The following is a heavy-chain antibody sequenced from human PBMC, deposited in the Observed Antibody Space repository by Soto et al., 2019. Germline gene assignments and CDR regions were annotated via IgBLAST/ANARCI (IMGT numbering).Heavy chain of an antibody. CDR2: IYYSGST. CDR3: PRHYYDFWSGAENWYVGL. Sequence: PSETLSLTCTFSVGSISSNSYYWGWVRQPPGKGLEWIGSIYYSGSTFYNPSLKSRVTMSIDTSKNQFSLELSSVTAADTAVYYCPRHYYDFWSGAENWYVGLCGRATLVT. D-gene: IGHD3-3*01. V-gene: IGHV4-39*01. CDR1: VGSISSNSYY. J-gene: IGHJ2*01.